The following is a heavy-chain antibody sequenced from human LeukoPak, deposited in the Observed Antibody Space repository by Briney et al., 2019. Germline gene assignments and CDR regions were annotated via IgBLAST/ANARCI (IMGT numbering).Heavy chain of an antibody. J-gene: IGHJ4*02. D-gene: IGHD4-17*01. CDR2: IYSGGST. V-gene: IGHV3-53*01. Sequence: GGSLRLSCAASGFTVSSNYMSWVRQAPGKGLEWVSVIYSGGSTYYADSVKGRFTISRDNSKNTLYLQMNSLRAEDTAVHYCASHMTTKAYFDYWGQGTLVTVSS. CDR1: GFTVSSNY. CDR3: ASHMTTKAYFDY.